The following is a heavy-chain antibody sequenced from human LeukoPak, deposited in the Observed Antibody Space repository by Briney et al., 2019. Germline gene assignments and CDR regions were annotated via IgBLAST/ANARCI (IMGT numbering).Heavy chain of an antibody. CDR2: IKQDGSEK. CDR3: ARPLRFLEWLFDAFDI. Sequence: PGGSLRLSCAASGFTFSSYWMSWVRRAPGKGLEWVANIKQDGSEKYYVDSVKGRFTISRDNAKNSLYLQMNSLRAEDTAVYYCARPLRFLEWLFDAFDIWGQGTMVTVSS. D-gene: IGHD3-3*01. J-gene: IGHJ3*02. CDR1: GFTFSSYW. V-gene: IGHV3-7*01.